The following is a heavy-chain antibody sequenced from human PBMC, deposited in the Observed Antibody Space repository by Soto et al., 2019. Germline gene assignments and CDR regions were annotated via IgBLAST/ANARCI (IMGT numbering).Heavy chain of an antibody. V-gene: IGHV4-39*01. J-gene: IGHJ4*02. CDR1: GDSITTNGYY. CDR2: VYSTGSS. CDR3: ARSHYTYGLLIDY. Sequence: SETLSFTCSASGDSITTNGYYCGWIRQPPGKGLQWIGNVYSTGSSFSHPSLTSRVFISVDTCKNKFSLRLTSVTAADTAVYYCARSHYTYGLLIDYWGPGIMVTVSS. D-gene: IGHD2-8*01.